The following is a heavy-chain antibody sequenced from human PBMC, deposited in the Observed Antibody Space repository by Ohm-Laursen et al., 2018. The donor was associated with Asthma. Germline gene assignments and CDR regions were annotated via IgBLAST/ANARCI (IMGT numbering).Heavy chain of an antibody. V-gene: IGHV1-8*01. D-gene: IGHD1-14*01. J-gene: IGHJ3*02. CDR3: ARGSRYRPYGIDAFDI. CDR1: GYTFTSYD. CDR2: MNPNSGNT. Sequence: ASVKVSCKASGYTFTSYDINWVRQATGQGLEWMGWMNPNSGNTGYAQKFQGRVTMTRNTSISTAYMELSSLRSEDTAVYYCARGSRYRPYGIDAFDIWGQGTMVTVSS.